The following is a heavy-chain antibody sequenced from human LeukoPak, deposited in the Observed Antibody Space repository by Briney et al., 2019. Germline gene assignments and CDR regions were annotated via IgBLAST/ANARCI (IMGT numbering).Heavy chain of an antibody. Sequence: HPGGSLRLSCAASGFTFRSYTVTWVRQAPGKGLEWVSSISGSGSTTYFADSVKGRFTISRDNSKNTLHLQMNSLRAEDTAVYYCAKDSTVSGSYYGMDIWGQGTTVTVSS. V-gene: IGHV3-23*01. D-gene: IGHD3-22*01. CDR2: ISGSGSTT. CDR1: GFTFRSYT. J-gene: IGHJ6*02. CDR3: AKDSTVSGSYYGMDI.